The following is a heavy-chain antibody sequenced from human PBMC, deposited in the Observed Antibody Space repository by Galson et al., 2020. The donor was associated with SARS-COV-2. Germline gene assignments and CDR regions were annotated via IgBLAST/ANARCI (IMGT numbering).Heavy chain of an antibody. CDR3: ARHGRGELLFPFDY. CDR2: INHSGSS. CDR1: GGSFSGYY. D-gene: IGHD1-26*01. J-gene: IGHJ4*02. Sequence: SETLSLTCAVSGGSFSGYYWTWIRQPPGKGLEWIGEINHSGSSNYNPSLKSRVTMSVDTSKNQFSLKLSSVTAADTGVYYCARHGRGELLFPFDYWGQGILVTVSS. V-gene: IGHV4-34*01.